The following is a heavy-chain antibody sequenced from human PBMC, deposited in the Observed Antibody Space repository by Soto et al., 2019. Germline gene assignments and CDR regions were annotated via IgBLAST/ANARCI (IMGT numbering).Heavy chain of an antibody. J-gene: IGHJ4*02. V-gene: IGHV1-24*01. Sequence: QVQLVQSGAEVKKPGASVKVSCKVSGYTLTELSMHWVRQAPGKGLEWMGGFDPEDGETIYAQKFQGRVTMTKDTSTDTAYRELSSLRSEDTAVYYCATGYVQPPGIAVAGTGGIFDYWGQGTLVTVSS. CDR2: FDPEDGET. CDR3: ATGYVQPPGIAVAGTGGIFDY. CDR1: GYTLTELS. D-gene: IGHD6-19*01.